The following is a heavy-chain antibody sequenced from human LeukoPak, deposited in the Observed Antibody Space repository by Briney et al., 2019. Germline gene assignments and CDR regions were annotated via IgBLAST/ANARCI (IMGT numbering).Heavy chain of an antibody. CDR2: ISSSSSYI. Sequence: GGSLRLSCAASGFTFSSYSMNWVRQAPGKGLEWVSSISSSSSYIYYADSVKGRLTISRDNAKNSLYLQMNSLRAEDTAVYYCARDGLAHFDYWGQGTLVTVSS. J-gene: IGHJ4*02. CDR1: GFTFSSYS. V-gene: IGHV3-21*01. CDR3: ARDGLAHFDY. D-gene: IGHD6-19*01.